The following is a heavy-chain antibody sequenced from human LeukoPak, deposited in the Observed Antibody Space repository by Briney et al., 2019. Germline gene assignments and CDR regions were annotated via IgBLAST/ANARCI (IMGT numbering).Heavy chain of an antibody. CDR3: ARGIMTTVPTFDY. D-gene: IGHD4-17*01. J-gene: IGHJ4*02. CDR2: VYYSAST. V-gene: IGHV4-59*01. Sequence: PSETLSLTCTVSGGSINGYYWSWIRQPPGKGLEWTGYVYYSASTDYSPSLKSRVTISVDTSKKQFSLRLSSVTAAETAVYYCARGIMTTVPTFDYWGQGTLVTVSS. CDR1: GGSINGYY.